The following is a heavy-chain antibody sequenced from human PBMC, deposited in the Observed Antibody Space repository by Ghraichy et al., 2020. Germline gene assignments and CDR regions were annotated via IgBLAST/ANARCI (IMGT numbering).Heavy chain of an antibody. CDR1: GGSFSGYY. D-gene: IGHD3-10*01. J-gene: IGHJ4*02. V-gene: IGHV4-34*01. CDR3: ARGRRAYGSGTYYVPVDY. CDR2: INHSGST. Sequence: ESLNISCAVYGGSFSGYYWSWIRQPPGKGLEWIGEINHSGSTTYNPSLKSRVTISEDTSKNQFSLKLTSVTAADTAVYFCARGRRAYGSGTYYVPVDYWGQGTLVSVSS.